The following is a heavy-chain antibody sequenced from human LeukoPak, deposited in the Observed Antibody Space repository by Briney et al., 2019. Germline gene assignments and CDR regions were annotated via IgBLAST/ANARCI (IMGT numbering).Heavy chain of an antibody. Sequence: GGSLRLSCAASGFTFSNAWMSWVRQAPGKGLEWVGRIKSKTDGGTTDYAAPVKGRFTISRDDSKNTLYLQMSSLKTEDTAVYYCTTEYTIYGDYANDYWGQGTLVTVSS. J-gene: IGHJ4*02. CDR3: TTEYTIYGDYANDY. D-gene: IGHD4-17*01. CDR2: IKSKTDGGTT. CDR1: GFTFSNAW. V-gene: IGHV3-15*01.